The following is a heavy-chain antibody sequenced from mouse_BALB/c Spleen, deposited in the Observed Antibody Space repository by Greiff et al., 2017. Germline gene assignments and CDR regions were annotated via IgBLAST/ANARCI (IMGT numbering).Heavy chain of an antibody. J-gene: IGHJ4*01. Sequence: EVQRVESGGGLVKPGGSLKLSCAASGFTFSSYTMSWVRQTPEKRLEWVATISSGGSYTYYPDSVKGRFTISRDNAKNTLYLQMSSLKSEDTAMYYCTRGGAMDYWGQGTSVTVSS. CDR3: TRGGAMDY. V-gene: IGHV5-6-4*01. CDR1: GFTFSSYT. CDR2: ISSGGSYT.